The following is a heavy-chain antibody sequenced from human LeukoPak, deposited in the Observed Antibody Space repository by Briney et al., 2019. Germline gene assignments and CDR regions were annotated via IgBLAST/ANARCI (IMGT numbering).Heavy chain of an antibody. J-gene: IGHJ4*02. D-gene: IGHD3-10*01. CDR2: FYYSGST. CDR1: GGSFSGYY. Sequence: SETLSLTCAVYGGSFSGYYWSWIRQPPGKGLEWIGSFYYSGSTYYNPSLKSRVSISVDTSKNQFSLKLSSVTAADTAVYYCARLGPGTGGDYWGQGTLVTVSS. CDR3: ARLGPGTGGDY. V-gene: IGHV4-34*01.